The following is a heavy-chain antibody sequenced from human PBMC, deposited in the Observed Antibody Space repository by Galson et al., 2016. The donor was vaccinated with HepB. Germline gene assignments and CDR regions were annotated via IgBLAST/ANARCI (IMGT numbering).Heavy chain of an antibody. D-gene: IGHD3-3*01. Sequence: PALVKPTQTLTLTCTFSGFSLSTPGVGVGWVRQPPGKALEWLVNIYWDNGKRYNPSLRSRITLNKDTSKNEVVLTLANMDPADTATYFCAHSRPDVLRFNWFDPWGQGTLVTVSS. CDR3: AHSRPDVLRFNWFDP. J-gene: IGHJ5*02. V-gene: IGHV2-5*02. CDR2: IYWDNGK. CDR1: GFSLSTPGVG.